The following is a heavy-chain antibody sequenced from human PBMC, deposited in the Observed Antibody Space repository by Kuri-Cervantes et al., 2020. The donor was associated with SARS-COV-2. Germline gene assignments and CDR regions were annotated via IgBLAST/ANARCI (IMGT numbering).Heavy chain of an antibody. V-gene: IGHV3-30*02. D-gene: IGHD5-12*01. CDR3: AKDLGGYDRGAFDI. CDR2: IRYDGSNK. Sequence: GESLKISCAASGSTFSSYGMHWVRQAPGKGLEWVAFIRYDGSNKYYADSVKGRFTISRDNSKNTLYLQMNSLRAEDTAVYYCAKDLGGYDRGAFDIWGQGTMVTVSS. CDR1: GSTFSSYG. J-gene: IGHJ3*02.